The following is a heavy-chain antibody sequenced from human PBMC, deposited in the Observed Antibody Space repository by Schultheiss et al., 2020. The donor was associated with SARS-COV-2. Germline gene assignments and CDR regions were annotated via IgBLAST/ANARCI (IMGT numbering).Heavy chain of an antibody. J-gene: IGHJ4*02. V-gene: IGHV4-59*01. CDR3: ARHAYSRTFDY. CDR2: IYYSGST. Sequence: SQTLSLTCTVSGGSISSYYWSWIRQPPGKGLEWIGYIYYSGSTNYNPSLKSRVTMSVDTSKNQFSLKLSSVTAADTAVYYCARHAYSRTFDYWGQGTLVTVSS. CDR1: GGSISSYY. D-gene: IGHD6-13*01.